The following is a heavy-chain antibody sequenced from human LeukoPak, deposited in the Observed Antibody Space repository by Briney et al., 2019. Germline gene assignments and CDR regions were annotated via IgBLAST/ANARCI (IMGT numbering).Heavy chain of an antibody. Sequence: GASVKVSCKASGYTFTGYYMNWVRQAPGHGLEWMGWINPNSGGTNYAQKFQGRVTMTRDTSISTAYMELSRLRSDDTAVYYCARGRHQYYDSSGHYNYYQHWGQGTLVTVSS. J-gene: IGHJ1*01. CDR1: GYTFTGYY. CDR2: INPNSGGT. D-gene: IGHD3-22*01. CDR3: ARGRHQYYDSSGHYNYYQH. V-gene: IGHV1-2*02.